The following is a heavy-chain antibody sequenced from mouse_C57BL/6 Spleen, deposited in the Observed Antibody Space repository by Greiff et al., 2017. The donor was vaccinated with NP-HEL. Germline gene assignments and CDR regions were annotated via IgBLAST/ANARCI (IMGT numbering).Heavy chain of an antibody. Sequence: VQLQQSGAELVRPGASVTLSCKASGYTFTDYEMHWVKQTPVHGLEWIGAIDPETGGTAYNQKFKGKAILTADKSSSTAYMELRSLTSEDSAVYYCTRITTVERLFAYWGQGTLVTVSA. CDR1: GYTFTDYE. CDR2: IDPETGGT. V-gene: IGHV1-15*01. J-gene: IGHJ3*01. D-gene: IGHD1-1*01. CDR3: TRITTVERLFAY.